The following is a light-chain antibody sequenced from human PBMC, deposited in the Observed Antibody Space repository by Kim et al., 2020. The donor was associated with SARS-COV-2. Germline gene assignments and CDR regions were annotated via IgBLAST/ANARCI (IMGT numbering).Light chain of an antibody. V-gene: IGKV3D-15*01. J-gene: IGKJ5*01. CDR1: QGVSGH. CDR2: GAS. Sequence: EIVVTQSPVTLSVSLGGRATLFCRASQGVSGHLAWYQLRPGQAPRLLIYGASTRATDIPARFSGSGSDTDYTLTISSLQSEDFAVYYCHQYHKWPPITFGQGTRLEIK. CDR3: HQYHKWPPIT.